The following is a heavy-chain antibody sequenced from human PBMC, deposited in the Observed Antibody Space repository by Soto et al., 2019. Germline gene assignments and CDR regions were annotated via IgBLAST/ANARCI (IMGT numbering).Heavy chain of an antibody. J-gene: IGHJ4*02. CDR2: INPSGGST. V-gene: IGHV1-46*01. CDR3: ARDGLMYSSSPIFDY. CDR1: GYTFTSYY. D-gene: IGHD6-6*01. Sequence: SVKVSSKAPGYTFTSYYMHWARQASGQGLEWVGIINPSGGSTSYAQKFQGRVTMTRDTSTSTVYIELSSLRSEDTAVYYCARDGLMYSSSPIFDYWGQGTLVTVSS.